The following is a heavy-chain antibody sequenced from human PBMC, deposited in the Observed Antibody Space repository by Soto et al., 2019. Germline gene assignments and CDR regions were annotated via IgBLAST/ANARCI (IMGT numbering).Heavy chain of an antibody. V-gene: IGHV4-31*03. J-gene: IGHJ4*02. Sequence: SETLSLTCTVSGGSISSGGYYWTWIRQHPGKGLEWIGYIFYSGRTYYNPSLKSRGVISVDTSKKQFSLKLDSVSAADTAVYYSGRVKHASGNYPIDYWGQGTLVTVSS. CDR1: GGSISSGGYY. D-gene: IGHD3-10*01. CDR3: GRVKHASGNYPIDY. CDR2: IFYSGRT.